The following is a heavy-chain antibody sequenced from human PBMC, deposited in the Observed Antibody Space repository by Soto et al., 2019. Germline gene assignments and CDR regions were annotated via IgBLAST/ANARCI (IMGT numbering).Heavy chain of an antibody. CDR3: ASFFMGYSWNRETEFDL. V-gene: IGHV4-30-4*01. CDR1: GGSISSGDYY. J-gene: IGHJ2*01. D-gene: IGHD2-15*01. Sequence: QVQLQESGPGLVKPSQTLSLTCTVSGGSISSGDYYWSWIRQPPGKGLEWIGYIYYSGSTYYNPSLKSRVTISVDTSKNQFSLKLSSVTAADTAAYYCASFFMGYSWNRETEFDLWGRGTLVTVSS. CDR2: IYYSGST.